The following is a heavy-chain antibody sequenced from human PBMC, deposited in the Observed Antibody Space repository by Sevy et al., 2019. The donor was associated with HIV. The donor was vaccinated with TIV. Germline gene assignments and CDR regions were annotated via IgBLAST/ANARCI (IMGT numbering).Heavy chain of an antibody. CDR3: ARRSLRYFDWFRYYYYGMDV. CDR1: GYTFTSYD. D-gene: IGHD3-9*01. J-gene: IGHJ6*02. V-gene: IGHV1-8*01. Sequence: ASVKVSCKASGYTFTSYDINWVRQATGQGLEWMGWMNPNSGNTGYAQKFQGRVTMTRNNSISTAYMELSRLRSEDTAVYYCARRSLRYFDWFRYYYYGMDVWGQGTTVTVSS. CDR2: MNPNSGNT.